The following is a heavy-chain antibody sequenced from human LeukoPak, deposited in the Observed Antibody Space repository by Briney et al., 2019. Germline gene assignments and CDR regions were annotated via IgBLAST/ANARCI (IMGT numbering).Heavy chain of an antibody. J-gene: IGHJ4*02. CDR3: ARGYNLLGLDY. V-gene: IGHV4-61*02. D-gene: IGHD1-1*01. CDR2: IYTSGST. Sequence: PSQTLSLTCTVSGGSISSGSYYWSWIRQPAGKGLEWIGRIYTSGSTNYNPSLKSRVTISVDTSKNQLSLKLSSVTAADTAVYYCARGYNLLGLDYWGQGTLVTVSS. CDR1: GGSISSGSYY.